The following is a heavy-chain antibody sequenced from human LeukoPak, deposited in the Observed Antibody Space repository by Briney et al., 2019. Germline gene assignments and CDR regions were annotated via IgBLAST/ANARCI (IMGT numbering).Heavy chain of an antibody. V-gene: IGHV3-33*06. Sequence: GRSLRLSCAASGFTFSSYGMHWVRQAPGKGLEWVAVIWYDGSNKYYADSVKGRFTISRDNSKNTLYLQMNSLRAEDTAVYYRAKRGLYGSGSYYAFDIWGQGTMVTVSS. D-gene: IGHD3-10*01. J-gene: IGHJ3*02. CDR3: AKRGLYGSGSYYAFDI. CDR2: IWYDGSNK. CDR1: GFTFSSYG.